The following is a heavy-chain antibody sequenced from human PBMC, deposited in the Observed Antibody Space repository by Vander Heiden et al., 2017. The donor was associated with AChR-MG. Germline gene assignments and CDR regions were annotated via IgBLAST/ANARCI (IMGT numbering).Heavy chain of an antibody. CDR1: GFTFDDYA. Sequence: EVQLVESGGGLVQPGRSLRLSCAASGFTFDDYAMHWVRQAPGKGLEWVSGISWNSGSIGYADSVKGRFTISRDNAKNSLYLQMNSLRAEDTALYYCAKDIGYDSSGNFDYWGQGTLVTVSS. V-gene: IGHV3-9*01. CDR3: AKDIGYDSSGNFDY. CDR2: ISWNSGSI. D-gene: IGHD3-22*01. J-gene: IGHJ4*02.